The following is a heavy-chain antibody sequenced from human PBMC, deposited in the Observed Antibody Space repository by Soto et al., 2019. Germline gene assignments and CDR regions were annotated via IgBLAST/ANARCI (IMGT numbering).Heavy chain of an antibody. V-gene: IGHV5-51*01. CDR1: GYNFRTFW. D-gene: IGHD2-8*01. J-gene: IGHJ4*02. Sequence: PGESLKISCSTSGYNFRTFWIGWLRQMPGKGLEWMGLIYPDDSETKYSPSFEGQVTMSSDTYISTTYLQWSSLQASDTAIYYCGRGGHNGGEGYFDFWGQGTLVTVSS. CDR2: IYPDDSET. CDR3: GRGGHNGGEGYFDF.